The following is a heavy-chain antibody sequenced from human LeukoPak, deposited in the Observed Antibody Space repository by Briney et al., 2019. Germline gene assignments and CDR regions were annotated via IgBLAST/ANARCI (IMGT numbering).Heavy chain of an antibody. CDR2: IYHSGST. CDR3: ARGLGYCSSTSCSLNWFDP. V-gene: IGHV4-30-2*01. J-gene: IGHJ5*02. Sequence: SQTLSLTCAVSGGSISSGGYSWSWIRQPPGRGLEWIGYIYHSGSTYYNPSLKSRVTISVDRSKNQFSLKLSSVTAADTAVYYCARGLGYCSSTSCSLNWFDPWGQGTLVTVSS. D-gene: IGHD2-2*01. CDR1: GGSISSGGYS.